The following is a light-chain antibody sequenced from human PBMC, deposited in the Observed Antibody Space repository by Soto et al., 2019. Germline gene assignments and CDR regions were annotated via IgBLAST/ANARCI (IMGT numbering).Light chain of an antibody. V-gene: IGKV4-1*01. CDR3: QQYYSTPIT. CDR2: WAS. J-gene: IGKJ5*01. CDR1: QSVLYSSNNKNY. Sequence: DIVMTQSPDSLAVSLGERATINCKSSQSVLYSSNNKNYLTWYQQKPGQPTKLLIYWASTRESGVPDRFSGSGSGTDFTLTISSLQAEYVAVYYCQQYYSTPITFGQGTRLESK.